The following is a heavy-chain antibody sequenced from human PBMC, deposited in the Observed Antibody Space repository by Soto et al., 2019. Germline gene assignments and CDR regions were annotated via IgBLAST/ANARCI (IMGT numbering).Heavy chain of an antibody. D-gene: IGHD5-12*01. CDR1: GGSISSGGYY. CDR3: ARDPIVATHWYFDL. J-gene: IGHJ2*01. V-gene: IGHV4-31*03. CDR2: IYYSGST. Sequence: TLSLTCTVSGGSISSGGYYWSWIRQHPGKGLEWIGYIYYSGSTYYNPSLKSRVTISVDTSKNQFSLKLSSVTAADTAVYYCARDPIVATHWYFDLWGRGTLVTVSS.